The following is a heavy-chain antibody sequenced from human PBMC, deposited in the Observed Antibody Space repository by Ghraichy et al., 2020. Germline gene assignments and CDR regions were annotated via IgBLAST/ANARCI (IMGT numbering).Heavy chain of an antibody. D-gene: IGHD7-27*01. Sequence: MGWMTPNSGDTGYAQKFQGRVTMTRNTSISTAYMELSSLRSEDTAVYYCARVPTNWGGYYYYGMDVWGQGTTVTVSS. CDR2: MTPNSGDT. V-gene: IGHV1-8*01. CDR3: ARVPTNWGGYYYYGMDV. J-gene: IGHJ6*02.